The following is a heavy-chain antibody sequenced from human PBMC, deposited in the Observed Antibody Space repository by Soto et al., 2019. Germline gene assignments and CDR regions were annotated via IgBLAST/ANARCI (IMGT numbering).Heavy chain of an antibody. CDR2: IYHSGST. CDR3: ARGRRHYDFWSGYNYWFDP. V-gene: IGHV4-38-2*01. CDR1: GYSISSGYY. J-gene: IGHJ5*02. D-gene: IGHD3-3*01. Sequence: SETLSLTCAVSGYSISSGYYWGWIRQPPGKGLEWIGSIYHSGSTYYNPSLKSRVTIIVDTSKNQFSLKLSSVTAADTAVYHCARGRRHYDFWSGYNYWFDPWGQGTLVTVSS.